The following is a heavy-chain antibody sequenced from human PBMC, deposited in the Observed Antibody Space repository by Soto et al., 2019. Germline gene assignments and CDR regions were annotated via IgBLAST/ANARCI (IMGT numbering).Heavy chain of an antibody. D-gene: IGHD6-13*01. CDR1: GFTFSSYG. CDR3: AKDAAAAGDDAFDI. CDR2: ISYDGSNK. J-gene: IGHJ3*02. V-gene: IGHV3-30*18. Sequence: GGSLRLSCAASGFTFSSYGMHWVRQAPGKGLEWVAVISYDGSNKYYADSVKGRFTISRDNSKNTLYLQMNSLRAEDTAVYYCAKDAAAAGDDAFDIWGQGTMVTVSS.